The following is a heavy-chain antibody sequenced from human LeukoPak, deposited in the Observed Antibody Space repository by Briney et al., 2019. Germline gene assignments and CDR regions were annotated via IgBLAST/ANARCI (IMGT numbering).Heavy chain of an antibody. D-gene: IGHD1-1*01. V-gene: IGHV1-2*04. J-gene: IGHJ6*02. CDR3: ARDPGKSYYYGMDV. CDR1: GYTFTGYY. Sequence: ASVKVSCKASGYTFTGYYMHWVRQAPGQGLEWMGWINPNSGGTNYAQKFQGWVTMTRDTSISTAYMELRSLRSDDTAVYYCARDPGKSYYYGMDVWDQGTTVTVSS. CDR2: INPNSGGT.